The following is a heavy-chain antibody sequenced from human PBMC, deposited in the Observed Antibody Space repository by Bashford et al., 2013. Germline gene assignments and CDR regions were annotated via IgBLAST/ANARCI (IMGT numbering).Heavy chain of an antibody. J-gene: IGHJ5*02. Sequence: SETLSLTCTVSGGSISSYYWGWIRQPPGKGLEWIGSIYYSGSTYYNPSLKSRVTISVDTSKNQFSLNLSSVTAADTAVYYCATRNKYCSGGSCLDPWGQGTLVTVSS. CDR3: ATRNKYCSGGSCLDP. V-gene: IGHV4-39*01. D-gene: IGHD2-15*01. CDR2: IYYSGST. CDR1: GGSISSYY.